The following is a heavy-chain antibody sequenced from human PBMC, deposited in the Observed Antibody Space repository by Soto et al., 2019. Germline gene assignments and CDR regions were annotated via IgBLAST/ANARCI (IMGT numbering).Heavy chain of an antibody. CDR3: AAGIWFGELNYYYGMAV. CDR2: IVVGSGNT. Sequence: SVKVSCKASGFTFSSSAVQWVRQARGQRLEWIGWIVVGSGNTNYAQKFQERVSITRDMSTSTAYMELGSLRSEDTAVYYCAAGIWFGELNYYYGMAVWGQGTTVTVSS. D-gene: IGHD3-10*01. CDR1: GFTFSSSA. V-gene: IGHV1-58*01. J-gene: IGHJ6*02.